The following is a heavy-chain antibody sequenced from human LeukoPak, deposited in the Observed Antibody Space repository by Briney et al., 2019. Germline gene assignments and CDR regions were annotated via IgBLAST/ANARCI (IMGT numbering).Heavy chain of an antibody. CDR2: INSDGSST. CDR1: GFTFSSYW. Sequence: PGGSLRLSCAASGFTFSSYWMHWVRQGPGKGLVWVSRINSDGSSTSYADSVKGRFTISRDNAKNTLYLQMNSLRAEDTAVYYCARGGVAAAWDYWGQGTLVTVSS. J-gene: IGHJ4*02. V-gene: IGHV3-74*01. D-gene: IGHD6-13*01. CDR3: ARGGVAAAWDY.